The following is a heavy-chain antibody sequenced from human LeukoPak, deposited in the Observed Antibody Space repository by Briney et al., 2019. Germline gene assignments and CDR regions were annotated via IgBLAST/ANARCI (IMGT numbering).Heavy chain of an antibody. V-gene: IGHV4-34*01. CDR1: GGSFSGYY. CDR3: AACSGMTAYSYNEPYDY. CDR2: INHSGST. J-gene: IGHJ4*02. Sequence: SETLSLTCAVYGGSFSGYYWSWIRQPPGKGLEWIGEINHSGSTNYNPSLKSRVTISVDTSKNQFSLKLSSVTAADTAVYYCAACSGMTAYSYNEPYDYWGQGTLVTVSS. D-gene: IGHD3-9*01.